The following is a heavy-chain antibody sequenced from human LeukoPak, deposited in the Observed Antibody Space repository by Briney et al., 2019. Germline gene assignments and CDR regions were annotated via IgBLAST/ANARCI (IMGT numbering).Heavy chain of an antibody. CDR3: ARDREYTMDV. CDR1: GFSSSTSW. CDR2: INGDASRT. D-gene: IGHD1-1*01. Sequence: GGSLRLSCAASGFSSSTSWMHWVRQAPGKGLVWVSLINGDASRTIYADSVKGRFTISRDNAKNTLYLQMNSLRADDTAVYYCARDREYTMDVWGQGTTVTVSS. J-gene: IGHJ6*02. V-gene: IGHV3-74*01.